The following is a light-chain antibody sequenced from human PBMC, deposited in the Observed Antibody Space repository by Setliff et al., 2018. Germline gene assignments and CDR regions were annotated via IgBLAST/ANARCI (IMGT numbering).Light chain of an antibody. Sequence: QSALTQPPSVSAAPRQKVTISCSGSSSNIGSSYVSWYQQVPGTAPKLLIYDNNKRPSGIPDRFSGSKSGASGTLDITGLQTGDEAEYYCATWDFSLRGVVFGGGTKGTVL. CDR2: DNN. CDR1: SSNIGSSY. CDR3: ATWDFSLRGVV. V-gene: IGLV1-51*01. J-gene: IGLJ2*01.